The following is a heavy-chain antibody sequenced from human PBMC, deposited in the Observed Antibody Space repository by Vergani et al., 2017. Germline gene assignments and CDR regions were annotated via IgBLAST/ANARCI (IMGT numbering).Heavy chain of an antibody. CDR2: ISSSSSTI. J-gene: IGHJ4*02. CDR3: AGEKRRRTLPIAVAGXFDY. CDR1: GFTFSSYS. V-gene: IGHV3-48*04. Sequence: EVQLVESGGGLVQPGGSLRLSCAASGFTFSSYSMNWVRQAPGKGLEWVSYISSSSSTIYYADSVKGRFTISRDNAKNSLYLQMNSLRAEDTAVYYCAGEKRRRTLPIAVAGXFDYWGQGTLVTVSS. D-gene: IGHD6-19*01.